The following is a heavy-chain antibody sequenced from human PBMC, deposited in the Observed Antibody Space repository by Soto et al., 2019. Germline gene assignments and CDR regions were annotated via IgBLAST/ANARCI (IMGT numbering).Heavy chain of an antibody. D-gene: IGHD6-6*01. CDR3: ARQYPSSSRHFDH. CDR1: GFTFRTYN. Sequence: EVELVESGGGLVKPGGSLKLSCAASGFTFRTYNMIWVRQAPGKGLEWVSSISAGSSNIYYAPSVKGRFTISRDNVKNLLYLQINTLRAEYTVVYYCARQYPSSSRHFDHWGQGTLVIVST. CDR2: ISAGSSNI. J-gene: IGHJ4*02. V-gene: IGHV3-21*01.